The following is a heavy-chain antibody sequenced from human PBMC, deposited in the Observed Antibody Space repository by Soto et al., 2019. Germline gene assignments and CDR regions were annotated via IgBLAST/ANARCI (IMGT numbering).Heavy chain of an antibody. D-gene: IGHD2-15*01. CDR1: GGSLSGYY. CDR3: ARGGFILFLSGMDV. CDR2: INHSGST. Sequence: LSRSCAVYGGSLSGYYWCWIRQPPGKGLEWIGEINHSGSTNYNPSLKSRVTISVDTSKNQFSLKLSSVTAADTAVYYCARGGFILFLSGMDVWGQGTTVA. J-gene: IGHJ6*02. V-gene: IGHV4-34*01.